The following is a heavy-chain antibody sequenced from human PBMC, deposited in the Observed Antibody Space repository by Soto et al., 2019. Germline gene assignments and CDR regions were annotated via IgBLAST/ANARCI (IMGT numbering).Heavy chain of an antibody. CDR1: GGSFSGYY. Sequence: QVQLQQWGAGLLKPSETLSLTCAVYGGSFSGYYRTWIRQPPGKGLEWIAEITHSGSTNYNPSLKSRLTISVDTSKNQFSLRMTSVTAADTALYYCARGRQDIIVEPAPSWFDPWGQGTLVTVSS. D-gene: IGHD2-2*01. CDR2: ITHSGST. V-gene: IGHV4-34*01. CDR3: ARGRQDIIVEPAPSWFDP. J-gene: IGHJ5*02.